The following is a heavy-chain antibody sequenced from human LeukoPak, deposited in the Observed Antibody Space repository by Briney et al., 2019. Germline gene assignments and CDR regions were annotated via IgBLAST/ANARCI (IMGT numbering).Heavy chain of an antibody. D-gene: IGHD5-18*01. Sequence: SETLSLTCSVSGGSISPYYWSWVRQPPGKGLEWIGYVSYSGSADYNSSLKSRVIISIDTSKNQFSLRLSSLTAADTAVYYCARENDRYGRIDYWGQGTQVTVSS. CDR1: GGSISPYY. CDR3: ARENDRYGRIDY. CDR2: VSYSGSA. J-gene: IGHJ4*02. V-gene: IGHV4-59*01.